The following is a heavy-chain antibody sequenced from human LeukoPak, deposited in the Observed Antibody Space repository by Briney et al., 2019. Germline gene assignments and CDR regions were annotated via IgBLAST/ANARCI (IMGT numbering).Heavy chain of an antibody. CDR1: GYIFTAYA. V-gene: IGHV1-3*01. J-gene: IGHJ5*02. CDR3: ARDFGSSSGYYWSDP. CDR2: INAGNGIT. Sequence: ASVKVSCQASGYIFTAYAIHWVRQAPRQGLEWMGWINAGNGITKYSQKFQGRVTITRDTSATTVYMELSSLRSEDTALYYCARDFGSSSGYYWSDPWGQGTLVTVSS. D-gene: IGHD6-19*01.